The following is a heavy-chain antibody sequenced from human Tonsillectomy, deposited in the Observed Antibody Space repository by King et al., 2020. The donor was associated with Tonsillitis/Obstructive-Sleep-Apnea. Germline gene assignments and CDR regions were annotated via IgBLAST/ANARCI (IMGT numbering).Heavy chain of an antibody. CDR2: IYYSGST. CDR1: GDSISSGGYY. CDR3: ARGSGEMDYIHYEYYYYDYGMDV. J-gene: IGHJ6*02. V-gene: IGHV4-31*03. Sequence: QVQLQESGPGLVKPSQTLSLTCTVSGDSISSGGYYWSWIRQHPGKGLEWIGHIYYSGSTYYNPSLKSRVIILMDTSQNQFSLKLSSVTAADTAVYYCARGSGEMDYIHYEYYYYDYGMDVWGQGTTVTVSS. D-gene: IGHD4-11*01.